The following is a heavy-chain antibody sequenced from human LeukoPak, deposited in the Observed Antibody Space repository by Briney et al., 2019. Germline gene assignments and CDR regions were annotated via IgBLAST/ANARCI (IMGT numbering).Heavy chain of an antibody. Sequence: PGGSLRLSCAASGFTFSSYGMHWVRQAPGRGLEWVAFIRYDGSNKYSAESVKCRFTISRDNSKSTLYLQMSSLRAEDTAVYYCAKDRWPPRDAFDIWGQGTMVTVSS. CDR1: GFTFSSYG. V-gene: IGHV3-30*02. D-gene: IGHD6-13*01. CDR2: IRYDGSNK. CDR3: AKDRWPPRDAFDI. J-gene: IGHJ3*02.